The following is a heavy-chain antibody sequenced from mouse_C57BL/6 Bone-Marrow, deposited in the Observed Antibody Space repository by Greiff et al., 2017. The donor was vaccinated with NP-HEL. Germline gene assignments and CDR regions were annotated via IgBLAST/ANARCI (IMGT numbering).Heavy chain of an antibody. CDR3: ARQRGPWSPTDEAMDY. CDR2: ISNLAYSI. Sequence: EVQRVESGGGLVQPGGSLKLSCAASGFTFSDYGMAWVRQAPRKGPEWVAFISNLAYSIYYADTVTGRFTISRENAKNTLYLEMSSLRSEDTAMYYCARQRGPWSPTDEAMDYWGQGTSVTVSS. V-gene: IGHV5-15*01. CDR1: GFTFSDYG. D-gene: IGHD1-1*01. J-gene: IGHJ4*01.